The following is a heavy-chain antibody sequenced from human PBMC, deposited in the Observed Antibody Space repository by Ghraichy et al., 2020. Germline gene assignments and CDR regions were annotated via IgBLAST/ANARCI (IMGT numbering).Heavy chain of an antibody. D-gene: IGHD6-19*01. CDR2: IYYSGST. CDR1: GGSISSYY. V-gene: IGHV4-59*01. Sequence: SETLSLTCTVSGGSISSYYWSWIRQPPGKGLEWIGYIYYSGSTNYNPSLKSRVTISVDTSKNQFSLKLSSVTAADTAVYYCARVRRIAVAGWVIDYWGQGTLVTVSS. CDR3: ARVRRIAVAGWVIDY. J-gene: IGHJ4*02.